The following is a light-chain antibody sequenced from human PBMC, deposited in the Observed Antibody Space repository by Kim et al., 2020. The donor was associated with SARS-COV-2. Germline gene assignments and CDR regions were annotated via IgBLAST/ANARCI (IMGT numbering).Light chain of an antibody. CDR1: QSISSY. CDR2: AAS. J-gene: IGKJ2*01. CDR3: QQSYSTPYT. Sequence: SASVGDRVTITCRASQSISSYLNWYQQKPGKAPKLLSYAASSLQSGVPSRFSGSGSGTDFTLTISSLQPEDFATYYCQQSYSTPYTFGQRTKLEI. V-gene: IGKV1-39*01.